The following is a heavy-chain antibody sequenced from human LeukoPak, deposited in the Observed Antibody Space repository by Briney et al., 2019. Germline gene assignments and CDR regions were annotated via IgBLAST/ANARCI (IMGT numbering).Heavy chain of an antibody. D-gene: IGHD6-13*01. CDR1: GGSISSGTYY. Sequence: SETLSLTCTLSGGSISSGTYYWGWVRQPPGKGLEWIGSIYYSGSTSYNPSLKSRVTISVDTSKTQFSLKLHSVTAAETAVYYCPRAYSISWYYFDYWGQGTLVTVSS. CDR3: PRAYSISWYYFDY. CDR2: IYYSGST. J-gene: IGHJ4*02. V-gene: IGHV4-39*07.